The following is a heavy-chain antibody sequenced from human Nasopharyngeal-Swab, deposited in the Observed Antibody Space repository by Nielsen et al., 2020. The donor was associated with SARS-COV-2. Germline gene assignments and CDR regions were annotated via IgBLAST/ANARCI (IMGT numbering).Heavy chain of an antibody. CDR1: GYTLTELS. CDR2: FDPEDGET. J-gene: IGHJ5*02. CDR3: ATAPPIRYGEETGWFDP. D-gene: IGHD4-17*01. Sequence: ASVKVSCKVSGYTLTELSMHWVRQAPGKGLEWMVGFDPEDGETIYAQKFQGRVTMTEDTSTDTAYMELSSLRSEDTAVYYCATAPPIRYGEETGWFDPWGQGTLVTVSS. V-gene: IGHV1-24*01.